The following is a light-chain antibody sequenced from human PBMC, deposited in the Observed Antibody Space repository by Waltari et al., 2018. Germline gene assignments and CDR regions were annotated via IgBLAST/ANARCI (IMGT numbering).Light chain of an antibody. CDR3: QQYWSSVMYT. CDR1: QSITKRY. J-gene: IGKJ2*01. Sequence: VLTQSPGTLPVSPGERVTFSCRASQSITKRYFAWYQQKPGQGPRLLIYGASSRAPCIPDSFSGSGSATDSALAISRLGPEDFAVYYCQQYWSSVMYTFGQGTKRESK. CDR2: GAS. V-gene: IGKV3-20*01.